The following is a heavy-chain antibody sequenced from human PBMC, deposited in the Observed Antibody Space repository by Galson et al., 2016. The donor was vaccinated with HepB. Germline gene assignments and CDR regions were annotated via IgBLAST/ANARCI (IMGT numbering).Heavy chain of an antibody. D-gene: IGHD3-16*01. V-gene: IGHV1-69*13. CDR1: GFTFTSSA. Sequence: SVKVSCKASGFTFTSSAVQWVRQAPGQGLEWVGEIIPFLGTVNYAQKFQGRVTITADESTSTAYMEVSRLRSEDTAEYYCARDLGEWGQGTLVTVSS. J-gene: IGHJ4*02. CDR3: ARDLGE. CDR2: IIPFLGTV.